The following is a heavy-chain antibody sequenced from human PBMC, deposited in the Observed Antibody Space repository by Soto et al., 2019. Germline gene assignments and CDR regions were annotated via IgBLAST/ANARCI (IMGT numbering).Heavy chain of an antibody. CDR1: GFTFDDYA. Sequence: EAQLVESGGGLVQPGRSLRLSCAASGFTFDDYAMHWVRQAPEKGLEWVSGISWNTYIIDYADSVKGRFTISRDNAKSSLYLQMNSLRTEDTALYYCAKDRVPGRFGESSFDVWGQGTMVTVSS. CDR2: ISWNTYII. V-gene: IGHV3-9*01. CDR3: AKDRVPGRFGESSFDV. D-gene: IGHD3-10*01. J-gene: IGHJ3*01.